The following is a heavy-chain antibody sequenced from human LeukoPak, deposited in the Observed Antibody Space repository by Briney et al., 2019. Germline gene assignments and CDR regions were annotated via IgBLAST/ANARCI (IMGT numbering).Heavy chain of an antibody. CDR3: ARDLGFMITFGGVTDH. V-gene: IGHV3-30*04. CDR2: ISYDGSNK. Sequence: GGSLRLSCAASGLTFSSYAMHWVRQAPGKGLEWVAVISYDGSNKYYADSVKGRFTISRDNSKNTLYLQMNSLRAEDTAVYYCARDLGFMITFGGVTDHWGQGTLVTVSS. CDR1: GLTFSSYA. D-gene: IGHD3-16*01. J-gene: IGHJ4*02.